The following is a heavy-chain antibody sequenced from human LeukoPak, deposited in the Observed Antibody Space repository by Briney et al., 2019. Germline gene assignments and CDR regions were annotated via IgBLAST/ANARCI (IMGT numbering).Heavy chain of an antibody. V-gene: IGHV3-7*01. CDR2: IKQDGSEK. D-gene: IGHD6-19*01. CDR3: ATRGGPYSRSGWYH. J-gene: IGHJ5*02. CDR1: GFTFSSYW. Sequence: PGGSLRLSCAASGFTFSSYWMSWVRQAPGKGLEWVANIKQDGSEKYYVDSVKGRFTISRDNAKNSLYLQMNSLRAEDTAVYYCATRGGPYSRSGWYHWGQGTLVTVSS.